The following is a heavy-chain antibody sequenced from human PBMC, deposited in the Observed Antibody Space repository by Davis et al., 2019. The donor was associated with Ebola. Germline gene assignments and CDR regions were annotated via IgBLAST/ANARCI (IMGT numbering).Heavy chain of an antibody. CDR1: GFTFSSFG. CDR3: VKGIVGTAKVY. Sequence: GESLKISCAASGFTFSSFGVHWARQAPGKGLEWVAVISDVGTNPYYADSVKGRFSISRDNSKNTLYLHMNSLRPDDTAVYYCVKGIVGTAKVYWGQGTLVTVSS. V-gene: IGHV3-30*18. J-gene: IGHJ4*02. CDR2: ISDVGTNP. D-gene: IGHD1-26*01.